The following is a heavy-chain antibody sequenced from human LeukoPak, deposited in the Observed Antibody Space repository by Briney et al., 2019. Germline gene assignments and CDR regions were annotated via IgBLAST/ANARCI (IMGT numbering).Heavy chain of an antibody. CDR2: IYYSGST. Sequence: SETLSLTCTVSGGSISSYYWSWIRQLPGKGLEWIGYIYYSGSTNYNPSLKSRVTISVDTSKNQFSLKLSSVTAADTAVYYCARHARYYGSGSSSNWFDPWGQGTLVTVSS. D-gene: IGHD3-10*01. J-gene: IGHJ5*02. CDR1: GGSISSYY. CDR3: ARHARYYGSGSSSNWFDP. V-gene: IGHV4-59*08.